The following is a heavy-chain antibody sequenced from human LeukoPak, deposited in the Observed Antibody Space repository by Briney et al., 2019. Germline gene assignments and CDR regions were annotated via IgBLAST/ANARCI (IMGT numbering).Heavy chain of an antibody. V-gene: IGHV3-48*01. CDR2: ISTSSDTM. D-gene: IGHD5-24*01. J-gene: IGHJ6*03. Sequence: GSLRLSCAASGFTFSVYSMNWVRQAPGKGLEWVSYISTSSDTMYYADSVKGRFVISRDNAKNSLYLQMSSLRAEDTAVYYCARAAIYQYNYYMDVWGQGTTVTVSS. CDR1: GFTFSVYS. CDR3: ARAAIYQYNYYMDV.